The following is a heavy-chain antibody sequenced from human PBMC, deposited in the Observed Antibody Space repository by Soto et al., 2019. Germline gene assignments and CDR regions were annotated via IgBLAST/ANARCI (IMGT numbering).Heavy chain of an antibody. CDR3: VKEEIVVVGGFDH. Sequence: PGGSLRLSCSAPGFTLSSYDMHWVRQAPGKGLEYVSGISRKGNNIYYADSVKGRFTISRDTFKDTLFLQMTSLRAEDTALYYCVKEEIVVVGGFDHWGQGTLVTVSS. J-gene: IGHJ4*02. D-gene: IGHD1-26*01. CDR1: GFTLSSYD. V-gene: IGHV3-64D*06. CDR2: ISRKGNNI.